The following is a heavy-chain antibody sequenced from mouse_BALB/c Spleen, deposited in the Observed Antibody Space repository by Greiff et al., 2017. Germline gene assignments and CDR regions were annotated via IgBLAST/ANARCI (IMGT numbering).Heavy chain of an antibody. CDR3: ARSPDGYSFAY. CDR1: GYTFTDYY. CDR2: IYPGSGNT. Sequence: QVQLQQSGAELARPGASVKLSCKASGYTFTDYYINWVKQRTGQGLEWIGEIYPGSGNTYYNEKFKGKATLTADKSSSTAYMQLSSLTSEDSAVYFCARSPDGYSFAYWGQGTLVTVSA. J-gene: IGHJ3*01. D-gene: IGHD2-3*01. V-gene: IGHV1-77*01.